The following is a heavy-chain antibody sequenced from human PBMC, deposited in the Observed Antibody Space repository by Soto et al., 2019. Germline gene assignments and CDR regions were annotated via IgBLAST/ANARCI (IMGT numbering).Heavy chain of an antibody. V-gene: IGHV3-30*18. CDR1: GFTFSSYG. CDR2: ISYDGSNK. CDR3: AKFFSSYYCGLAV. D-gene: IGHD3-22*01. Sequence: PGGSLRLSCAASGFTFSSYGLHWVRQAPGKGLEWVAVISYDGSNKYYADSVKGRFTISRDNSKNTLYLQMNNLRAEDPAVYYCAKFFSSYYCGLAVWAQVPLVTFS. J-gene: IGHJ4*02.